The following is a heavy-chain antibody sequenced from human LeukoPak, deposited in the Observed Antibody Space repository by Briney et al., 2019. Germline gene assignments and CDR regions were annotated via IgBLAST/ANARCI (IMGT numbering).Heavy chain of an antibody. CDR3: AREKFDS. V-gene: IGHV3-30*03. CDR1: GFTFSNYG. CDR2: ISYDGSNK. Sequence: PGRSLRLSCAASGFTFSNYGMHWVRQAPGKGLEWVAIISYDGSNKYYADSVKGRFTISRDNSGNIISLQMNNLTTEDTAIYYCAREKFDSWGQGALVTVSP. J-gene: IGHJ5*01.